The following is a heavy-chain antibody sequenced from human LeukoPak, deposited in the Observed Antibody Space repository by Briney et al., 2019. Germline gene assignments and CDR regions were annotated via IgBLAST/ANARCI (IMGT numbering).Heavy chain of an antibody. D-gene: IGHD4-17*01. CDR1: GFTFDDYG. J-gene: IGHJ6*03. Sequence: GGSLRLSCAASGFTFDDYGMSWVRQAPGKGLEWVSGINWNGGSTGYADSVKGRFTISRDNAKNSLYLQMNSLRAEDTALYYCARDGDYGDYYYYYMDVWGKGTTVTVSS. CDR3: ARDGDYGDYYYYYMDV. CDR2: INWNGGST. V-gene: IGHV3-20*04.